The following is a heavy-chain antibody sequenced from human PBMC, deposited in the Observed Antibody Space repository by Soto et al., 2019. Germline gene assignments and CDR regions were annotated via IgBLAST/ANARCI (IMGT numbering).Heavy chain of an antibody. CDR2: ISAYNGNT. J-gene: IGHJ4*02. Sequence: ASVKVSCKASGYTFTSYGISWLRQAPGQGLEWMGWISAYNGNTNYAQKLQGRVTMTTDTSTSTAYMELRSLRAEDTAVYYCAKGYWGCTNGVCYFDYWGQGTLVTVSS. CDR1: GYTFTSYG. D-gene: IGHD2-8*01. CDR3: AKGYWGCTNGVCYFDY. V-gene: IGHV1-18*04.